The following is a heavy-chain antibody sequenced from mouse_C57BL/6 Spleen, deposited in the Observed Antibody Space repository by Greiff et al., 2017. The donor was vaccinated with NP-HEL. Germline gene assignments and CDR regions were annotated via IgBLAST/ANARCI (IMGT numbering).Heavy chain of an antibody. CDR3: ARSPSYSNYGGFAY. CDR2: IYPGDGDT. D-gene: IGHD2-5*01. V-gene: IGHV1-82*01. J-gene: IGHJ3*01. CDR1: GYAFSSSW. Sequence: VQLQQSGPELVKPGASVKISCKASGYAFSSSWMNWVKQRPGKGLEWIGRIYPGDGDTNYNGKFKGKATLTADKSSSTAYMQLSSLTSEDSAVYFGARSPSYSNYGGFAYWGQGTLVTVSA.